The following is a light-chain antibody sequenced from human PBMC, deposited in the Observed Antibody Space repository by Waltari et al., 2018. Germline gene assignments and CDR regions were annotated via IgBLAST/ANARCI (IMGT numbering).Light chain of an antibody. Sequence: EIVLTQSPATLSLSPGERATLSCRASQSVSSYLAWYQQKPGQAPGLLIYDASNRATGIPARFSGSGSGTDCTLTISSLEPEDFAVYYCQQRSNWPPGVTFGPGTKVDIK. J-gene: IGKJ3*01. CDR3: QQRSNWPPGVT. CDR2: DAS. V-gene: IGKV3-11*01. CDR1: QSVSSY.